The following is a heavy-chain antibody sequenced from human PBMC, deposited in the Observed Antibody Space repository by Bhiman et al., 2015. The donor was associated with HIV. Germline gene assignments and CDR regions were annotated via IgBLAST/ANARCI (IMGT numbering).Heavy chain of an antibody. CDR3: ARDGGEYRYDY. Sequence: QVQLVESGGGVVQPGGSLRLSCSASGFTFTTFSIHWVRQAPGKGLEWVAFMGPDGNDRWYADSMKGRFIISRDDSKNTLYLKVYGLRPEDTALYFCARDGGEYRYDYWGQGTLVTVSS. CDR2: MGPDGNDR. V-gene: IGHV3-30*02. CDR1: GFTFTTFS. D-gene: IGHD5-18*01. J-gene: IGHJ4*02.